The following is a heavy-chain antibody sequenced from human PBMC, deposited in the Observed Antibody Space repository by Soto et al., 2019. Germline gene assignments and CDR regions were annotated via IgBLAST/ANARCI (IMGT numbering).Heavy chain of an antibody. Sequence: GGSLRLSCAASGFTFSDYYMSWIRQAPGKGLEWISYISSSSTYTSYADSVTGRFTISRDNAKNSLYLQMNSLRAEDTAVYFCARTVNMDVWGQGTTVTVSS. J-gene: IGHJ6*02. CDR3: ARTVNMDV. D-gene: IGHD4-4*01. CDR2: ISSSSTYT. CDR1: GFTFSDYY. V-gene: IGHV3-11*03.